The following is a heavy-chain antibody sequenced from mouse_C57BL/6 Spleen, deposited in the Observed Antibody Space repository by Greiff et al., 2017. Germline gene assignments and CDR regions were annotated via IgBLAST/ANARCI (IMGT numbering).Heavy chain of an antibody. CDR2: IYPGDGDT. J-gene: IGHJ2*01. D-gene: IGHD4-1*01. Sequence: QVQLQQSGPELVKPGASVKISCKASGYAFSSSWMNWVKQRPGQGLEWIGRIYPGDGDTNYNGKFKGKATLTADKSSSTAYMQLSSLTSKDSAVYFCARGLGRKDFDYWGQGTTLTVSS. CDR3: ARGLGRKDFDY. CDR1: GYAFSSSW. V-gene: IGHV1-82*01.